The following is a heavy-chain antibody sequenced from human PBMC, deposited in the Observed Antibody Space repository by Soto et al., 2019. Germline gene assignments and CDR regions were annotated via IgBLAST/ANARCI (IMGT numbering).Heavy chain of an antibody. CDR3: GERPGGSGSLTPRVDF. Sequence: EVQLLESGGGLVQPGGSLRLSCAASGFTFNNYAMTWVRQAPGKGLEWVSAISGGGDTTSYADSVKGRFTVSRDGSKNTVYLPNGNPRGQDTAPFFLGERPGGSGSLTPRVDFWGQGTLVTVSS. D-gene: IGHD3-10*01. J-gene: IGHJ4*02. CDR2: ISGGGDTT. CDR1: GFTFNNYA. V-gene: IGHV3-23*01.